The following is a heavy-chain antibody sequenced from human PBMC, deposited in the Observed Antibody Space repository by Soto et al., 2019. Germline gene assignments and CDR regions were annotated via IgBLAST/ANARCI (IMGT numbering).Heavy chain of an antibody. J-gene: IGHJ5*02. V-gene: IGHV4-59*08. CDR1: SAPVSSYY. CDR2: IYYSGST. D-gene: IGHD3-22*01. CDR3: ARRTSSGYYNWFDP. Sequence: SETLSLTCTVSSAPVSSYYWSWIRQPPGKGLEWIGYIYYSGSTNYNPSLKSRVTISVDTSKNQFSLKLSSVTAADTAVYYCARRTSSGYYNWFDPWGQGTLVTVSS.